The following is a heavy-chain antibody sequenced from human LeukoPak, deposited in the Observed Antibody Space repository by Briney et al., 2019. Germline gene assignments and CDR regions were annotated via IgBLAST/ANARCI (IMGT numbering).Heavy chain of an antibody. V-gene: IGHV3-30*02. Sequence: GGSLRLSCAASGFTFSSYGMHWVRQAPGKGLEWVAFIRYDGSNKYYADSVKGRFTISRDNAKNSLYLQMNSLRAEDTAVYYCAREVVGANLNWGQGTMVTVSS. CDR1: GFTFSSYG. CDR3: AREVVGANLN. J-gene: IGHJ3*01. CDR2: IRYDGSNK. D-gene: IGHD1-26*01.